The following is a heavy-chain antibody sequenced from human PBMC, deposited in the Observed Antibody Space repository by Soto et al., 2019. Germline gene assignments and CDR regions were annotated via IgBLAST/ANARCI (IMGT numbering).Heavy chain of an antibody. D-gene: IGHD2-15*01. CDR2: IIPIFGTA. CDR3: ARDRYCSGGSCYSPVGRGVGMDV. J-gene: IGHJ6*02. V-gene: IGHV1-69*13. CDR1: GGTFSSYA. Sequence: SVKVSCKASGGTFSSYAISWVRQAPGQGLEWMGGIIPIFGTANYAQRFQGRVTITADESTSTAYMELSSLRSEDTAVYYCARDRYCSGGSCYSPVGRGVGMDVWGQGTTVTVSS.